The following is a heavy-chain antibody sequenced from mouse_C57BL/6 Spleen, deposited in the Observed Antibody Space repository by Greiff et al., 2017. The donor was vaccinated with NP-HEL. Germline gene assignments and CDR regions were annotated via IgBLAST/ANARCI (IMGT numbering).Heavy chain of an antibody. CDR2: INPNNGTT. CDR3: ARGDSSSYHFDY. V-gene: IGHV1-39*01. D-gene: IGHD3-2*02. J-gene: IGHJ2*01. CDR1: GYSFTDYN. Sequence: VQLKESGPELVKPGASVKISCKASGYSFTDYNMNWVKQSNGKSLEWIGVINPNNGTTSYNQKFKGKATLTEDQSSSTAYLQLNSLTSEDSTVYYCARGDSSSYHFDYWGQGTTLTVSS.